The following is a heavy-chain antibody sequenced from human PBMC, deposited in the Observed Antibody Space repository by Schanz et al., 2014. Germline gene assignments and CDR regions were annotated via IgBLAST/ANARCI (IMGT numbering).Heavy chain of an antibody. V-gene: IGHV3-33*06. Sequence: LVESGGGVVQPGRSLRLSCAASGFTFSIYGMHWVRQVPGKGLEWVAVVCYDGSKKYYADSVKGRFTTSRDNSKNTMYLQMNSLRAEDTAVYYCVKDLQRELLRDDHYYGMDVWGQGTTVTVSS. CDR1: GFTFSIYG. CDR2: VCYDGSKK. CDR3: VKDLQRELLRDDHYYGMDV. D-gene: IGHD1-26*01. J-gene: IGHJ6*02.